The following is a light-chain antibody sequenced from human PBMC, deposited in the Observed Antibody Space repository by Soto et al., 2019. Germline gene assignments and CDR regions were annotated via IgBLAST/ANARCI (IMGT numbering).Light chain of an antibody. Sequence: EIVLTQSPGTLSLSPGESATLSCRASQSVKSRFLAWYQHKPGQAPRLLIYAASTRATGIPDRFSGSASGTDFFTLTISSLEPEDFAVYYCQRYGDSPPNTFGQGTKREIK. CDR1: QSVKSRF. CDR3: QRYGDSPPNT. CDR2: AAS. J-gene: IGKJ2*01. V-gene: IGKV3-20*01.